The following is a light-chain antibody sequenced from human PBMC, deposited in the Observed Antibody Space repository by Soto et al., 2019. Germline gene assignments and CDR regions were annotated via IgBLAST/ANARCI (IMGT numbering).Light chain of an antibody. V-gene: IGLV1-40*01. CDR1: RSNMGAGFD. CDR2: TNS. CDR3: QSFDSSLRGYV. Sequence: QSVLTQPRTVSGAPGQRVTISCTGSRSNMGAGFDVHWYQQLSGRAPKLLIYTNSNRPSGVPDRFSGSKSGTSASLAITGLQAEDEADYYCQSFDSSLRGYVFGTGTKLTVL. J-gene: IGLJ1*01.